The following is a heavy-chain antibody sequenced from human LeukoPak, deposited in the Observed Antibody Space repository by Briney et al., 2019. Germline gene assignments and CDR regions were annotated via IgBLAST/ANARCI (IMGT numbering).Heavy chain of an antibody. Sequence: GGSLRLSCAASGFTLRSYSMNWVRQAPGKGLEWVSYISSSSLTMFYADSVKGRFTISRDNAKNSLYLQMNSLRAEDTAVYYCARVRSDYSIDYWGHGTLVTVSS. CDR3: ARVRSDYSIDY. CDR1: GFTLRSYS. J-gene: IGHJ4*01. CDR2: ISSSSLTM. D-gene: IGHD3-22*01. V-gene: IGHV3-48*04.